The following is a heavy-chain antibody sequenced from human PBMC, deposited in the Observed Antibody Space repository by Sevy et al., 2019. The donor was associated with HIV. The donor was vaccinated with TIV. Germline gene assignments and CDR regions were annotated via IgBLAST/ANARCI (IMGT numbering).Heavy chain of an antibody. Sequence: SESLSLTCAVYGGSFSGYYWTFFRQPPGKGLEWIGEITHSENTNSNPSLKSRVTISVDTSKNQFSLKLTSVTAADTAVYFCARGRYDKYVWGSYHPTYFDYWGQGSLVTVSS. CDR1: GGSFSGYY. CDR2: ITHSENT. V-gene: IGHV4-34*01. D-gene: IGHD3-16*02. J-gene: IGHJ4*02. CDR3: ARGRYDKYVWGSYHPTYFDY.